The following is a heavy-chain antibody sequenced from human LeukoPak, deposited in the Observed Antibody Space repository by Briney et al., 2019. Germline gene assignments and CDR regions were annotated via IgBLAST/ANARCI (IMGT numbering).Heavy chain of an antibody. CDR2: INTKSGAT. Sequence: ASVKVSCKASGYTLTGYCMHWVRQAPGQGLEWLGWINTKSGATNYAQNFQGRVTMTRDTSMSTTYMELKRLRSGDTAVYYCARPYYYDSSGYYYYWGQGTLVTVSS. D-gene: IGHD3-22*01. CDR1: GYTLTGYC. V-gene: IGHV1-2*02. CDR3: ARPYYYDSSGYYYY. J-gene: IGHJ4*02.